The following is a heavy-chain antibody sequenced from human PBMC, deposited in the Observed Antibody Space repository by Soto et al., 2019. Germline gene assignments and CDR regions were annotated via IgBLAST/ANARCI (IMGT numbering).Heavy chain of an antibody. CDR1: GGSVSSGSYY. V-gene: IGHV4-61*01. Sequence: SETLSLTCTVSGGSVSSGSYYWSWIRQPPGKGMEWIGYIFYSGSTNYNPSLKSRVTISLDTSKNQFSLKLNSLTAADTAVYYCARYGWRRRDGYNYVDYWGPGSLVTVSS. D-gene: IGHD5-12*01. CDR2: IFYSGST. J-gene: IGHJ4*02. CDR3: ARYGWRRRDGYNYVDY.